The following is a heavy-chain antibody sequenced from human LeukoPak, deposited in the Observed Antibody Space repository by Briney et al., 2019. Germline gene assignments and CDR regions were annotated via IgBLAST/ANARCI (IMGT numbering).Heavy chain of an antibody. CDR1: GFTFSSYA. J-gene: IGHJ6*02. Sequence: GGSLRLSCAASGFTFSSYAMSWVRQAPGKGLEWVSAISGSGGSTYYADSVKGRITISRDNSKNTLYLQMNSLRAEDTAVYYCGRAHGRGYYYYGMDVWGQGTTVTVSS. V-gene: IGHV3-23*01. D-gene: IGHD1-26*01. CDR2: ISGSGGST. CDR3: GRAHGRGYYYYGMDV.